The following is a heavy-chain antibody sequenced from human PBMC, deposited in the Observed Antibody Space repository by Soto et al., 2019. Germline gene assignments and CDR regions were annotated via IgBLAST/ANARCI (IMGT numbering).Heavy chain of an antibody. CDR1: GGSLSGYF. CDR3: ASYHYCDFRIGSGHYVDV. V-gene: IGHV4-34*01. CDR2: INHSGST. D-gene: IGHD2-15*01. J-gene: IGHJ6*03. Sequence: QVHLEQWGAGLLKPSETLSLTCAVYGGSLSGYFWSWVRQPPGKGLEWMGEINHSGSTNYNPSRKRRVTISADTSKHQFSLRLSSVAAAASGIYYCASYHYCDFRIGSGHYVDVWGRGTTVTVS.